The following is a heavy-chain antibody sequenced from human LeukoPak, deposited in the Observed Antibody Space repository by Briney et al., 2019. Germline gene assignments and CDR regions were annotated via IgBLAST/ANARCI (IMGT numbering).Heavy chain of an antibody. CDR2: IYPGDSDT. CDR3: ARALKGGGYSEYYFDY. Sequence: GESLKISCKGSGYSFTNYWVGWVRQMPGRGLECMGIIYPGDSDTRYSPSFQGQVTISADRSISTAYLQWSSLKASDTAMYYCARALKGGGYSEYYFDYWGQGSLVTVSS. CDR1: GYSFTNYW. D-gene: IGHD3-22*01. V-gene: IGHV5-51*01. J-gene: IGHJ4*02.